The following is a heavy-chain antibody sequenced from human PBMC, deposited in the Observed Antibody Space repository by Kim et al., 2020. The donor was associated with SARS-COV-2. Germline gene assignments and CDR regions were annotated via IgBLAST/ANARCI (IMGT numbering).Heavy chain of an antibody. Sequence: SETLSLTCTVSGGSISRYYLSWIRQSPGEGLEWIGYVYYSGGTNYNPSLKSRVTISVDTSKNQCSLKLSSVTAANTAVYFWAMGRDFWSGATGWLDPRGQGALLIVS. J-gene: IGHJ5*02. CDR1: GGSISRYY. D-gene: IGHD3-3*01. V-gene: IGHV4-59*03. CDR3: AMGRDFWSGATGWLDP. CDR2: VYYSGGT.